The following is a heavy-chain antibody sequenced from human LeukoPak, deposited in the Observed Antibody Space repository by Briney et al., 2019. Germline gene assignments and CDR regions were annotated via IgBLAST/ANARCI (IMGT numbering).Heavy chain of an antibody. CDR3: AKVGCSSTSCQFDY. CDR1: GFTFRSYG. V-gene: IGHV3-21*04. J-gene: IGHJ4*02. Sequence: PGGSLRLSCAASGFTFRSYGMHWVRQAPGKGLEWVSSISSSSSYIYYADSVKGRFTISRDNAKNSLYLQMNSLRAEDTAVYYCAKVGCSSTSCQFDYWGQGTLVTVSS. D-gene: IGHD2-2*01. CDR2: ISSSSSYI.